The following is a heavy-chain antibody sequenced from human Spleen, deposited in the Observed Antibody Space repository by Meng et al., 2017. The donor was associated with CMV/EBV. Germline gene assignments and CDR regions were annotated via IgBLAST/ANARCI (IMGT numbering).Heavy chain of an antibody. CDR1: GFTFSSYS. CDR2: ISGSGGST. Sequence: GGSLRLSCAASGFTFSSYSMNWVRQAPGKGLEWVSAISGSGGSTYYADSVKGRFTISRDNSKNTLYLQMNSLRAEDTAVYYCASWWGYCSSTSCPPYYYYGMDVWGQGTTVTVSS. D-gene: IGHD2-2*01. V-gene: IGHV3-23*01. J-gene: IGHJ6*02. CDR3: ASWWGYCSSTSCPPYYYYGMDV.